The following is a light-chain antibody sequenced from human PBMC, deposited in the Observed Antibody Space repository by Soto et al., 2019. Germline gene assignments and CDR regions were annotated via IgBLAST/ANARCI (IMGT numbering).Light chain of an antibody. J-gene: IGKJ4*01. V-gene: IGKV1-33*01. CDR1: QVISNY. CDR2: DAS. Sequence: DIQMTQSPSSLSASEGDRVTITCHASQVISNYVNWYQQKPGKAPKLLIFDASNLETGVPSRFSGSGSGTDFTFTISSLQPGDIATYYCQQYENFPLTFGGGTKVDIK. CDR3: QQYENFPLT.